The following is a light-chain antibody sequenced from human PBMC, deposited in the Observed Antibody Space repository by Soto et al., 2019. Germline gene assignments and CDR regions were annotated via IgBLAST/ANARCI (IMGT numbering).Light chain of an antibody. Sequence: DIVMTQSPDSLAVSLGERATINCKSSQSVLYISNNKNYLAWYQQKPGQPPKLLIYWASTRESGVPDRFSGSGSGTDFTLTISSLQAEDVAVYYCQQYCSTPWTFGQGTKVEIK. CDR3: QQYCSTPWT. V-gene: IGKV4-1*01. J-gene: IGKJ1*01. CDR1: QSVLYISNNKNY. CDR2: WAS.